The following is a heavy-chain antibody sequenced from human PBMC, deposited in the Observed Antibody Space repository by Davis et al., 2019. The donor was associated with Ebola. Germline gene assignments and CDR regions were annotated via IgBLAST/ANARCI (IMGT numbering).Heavy chain of an antibody. V-gene: IGHV1-2*02. D-gene: IGHD4-17*01. CDR3: ARVGATVTTFDY. CDR2: INPNSGGT. Sequence: AASVKVSCKASGYTFTGYYMHWVRQAPGQGLEWMGWINPNSGGTNYAQNFQGRVTMTRDTSISTAYMELSRLRSDDTAVYYCARVGATVTTFDYWGQGTLLTVSS. CDR1: GYTFTGYY. J-gene: IGHJ4*02.